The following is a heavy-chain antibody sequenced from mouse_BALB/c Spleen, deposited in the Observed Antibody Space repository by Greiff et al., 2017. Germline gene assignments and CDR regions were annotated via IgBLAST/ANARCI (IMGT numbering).Heavy chain of an antibody. Sequence: EVKLQESGGGLVKPGGSLKLSCAASGFTFSSYAMSWVRQSPEKRLEWVAEISSGGSYTYYPDTVTGRFTISRDNAKNTLYLEMSSLRSEDTAMYYCARVPYYYGPLDYWGQGTTLTVSS. J-gene: IGHJ2*01. CDR2: ISSGGSYT. D-gene: IGHD1-1*01. V-gene: IGHV5-9-4*01. CDR1: GFTFSSYA. CDR3: ARVPYYYGPLDY.